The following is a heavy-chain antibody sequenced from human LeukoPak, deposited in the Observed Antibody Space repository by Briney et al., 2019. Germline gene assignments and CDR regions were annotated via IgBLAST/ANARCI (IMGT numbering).Heavy chain of an antibody. CDR2: IYYSGST. Sequence: SETLSLTCTVSGGSIGSYYWSWIRQPPGKGLEWIGYIYYSGSTNYNPSLKSRVTISVDTSKNQFSLKLSSVTAADAAVYYCARDHCANGVCWFDYWGQGTLVTVSS. J-gene: IGHJ4*02. CDR1: GGSIGSYY. D-gene: IGHD2-8*01. V-gene: IGHV4-59*01. CDR3: ARDHCANGVCWFDY.